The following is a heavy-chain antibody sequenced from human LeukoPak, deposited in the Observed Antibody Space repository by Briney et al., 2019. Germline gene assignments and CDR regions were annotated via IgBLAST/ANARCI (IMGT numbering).Heavy chain of an antibody. D-gene: IGHD2-2*01. CDR3: ASLGGQLPYYNWFDY. J-gene: IGHJ5*01. Sequence: KSSETLSLTCAVYGGSFSGYYWSWIRQPPGKGLEWIGEINHSGSTNYNPSLKSRVTISVDTSKNQFSLKLSSVTAADTAVYYCASLGGQLPYYNWFDYWGQGTLVTVSS. CDR1: GGSFSGYY. V-gene: IGHV4-34*01. CDR2: INHSGST.